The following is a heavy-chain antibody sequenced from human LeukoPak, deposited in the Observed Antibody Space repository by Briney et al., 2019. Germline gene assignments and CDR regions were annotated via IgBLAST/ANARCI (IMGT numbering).Heavy chain of an antibody. Sequence: GASVKVSCKASGGTFISYAISWVRQAPGQGLEWMGGIIPIFGTANYAQKFQGRVTITADESTSTAYMELSSLRSEDTAVYYCARDQDAITFGGVIVCWGQGTLVTVSS. CDR2: IIPIFGTA. D-gene: IGHD3-16*02. CDR1: GGTFISYA. V-gene: IGHV1-69*13. CDR3: ARDQDAITFGGVIVC. J-gene: IGHJ4*02.